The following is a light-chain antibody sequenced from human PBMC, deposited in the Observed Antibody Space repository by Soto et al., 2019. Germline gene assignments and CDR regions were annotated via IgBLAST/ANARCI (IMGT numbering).Light chain of an antibody. CDR1: NRDVGGYTY. J-gene: IGLJ1*01. CDR3: SSYTSSSIRYV. Sequence: LTQPASVSGSPGQSITISCTGTNRDVGGYTYVSWYQQHPGKAPKLMIYDVSNRPSGVSSRFSGSKSGNTASLTISGLQAEDEADYYCSSYTSSSIRYVFGTGTKVTVL. V-gene: IGLV2-14*01. CDR2: DVS.